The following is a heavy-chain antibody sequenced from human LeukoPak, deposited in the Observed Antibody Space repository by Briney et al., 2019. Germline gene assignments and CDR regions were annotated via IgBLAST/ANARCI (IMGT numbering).Heavy chain of an antibody. Sequence: SETLSLTCAVYGGSFSGYYWSWIRQPPGKELEWIGEINHSGSTNYNPSLKSRVTISVDTSKNQFSLKLSSVTAADTAVYYCARGRPGGWNYVAYYYYYYMDVWGKGTTVTVSS. J-gene: IGHJ6*03. CDR2: INHSGST. D-gene: IGHD1-7*01. CDR1: GGSFSGYY. V-gene: IGHV4-34*01. CDR3: ARGRPGGWNYVAYYYYYYMDV.